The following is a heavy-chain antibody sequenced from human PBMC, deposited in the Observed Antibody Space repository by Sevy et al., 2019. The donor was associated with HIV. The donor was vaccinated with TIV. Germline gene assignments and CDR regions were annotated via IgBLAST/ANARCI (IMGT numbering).Heavy chain of an antibody. CDR1: GFTFSDYC. CDR2: ISGLNNYI. V-gene: IGHV3-21*01. CDR3: AREGDSWLPFDY. Sequence: GGSLRLSCAASGFTFSDYCVNWVRQAPGKGLEWVSSISGLNNYIYYADSVKGRFTISRDNAKNSLYLQMNSLRAEDTAVYYCAREGDSWLPFDYWGQGTLVTVSS. D-gene: IGHD6-13*01. J-gene: IGHJ4*02.